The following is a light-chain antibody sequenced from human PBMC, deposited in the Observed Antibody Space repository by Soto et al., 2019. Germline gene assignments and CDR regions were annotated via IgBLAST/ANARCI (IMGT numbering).Light chain of an antibody. V-gene: IGKV3-11*01. J-gene: IGKJ1*01. Sequence: LSLSPGEKATLSCRASQSISNNFAWFQQKPGQVPRLLIYGASNRATGIPARFSGSGSGTDFTLTISNLEPEDFAVYYCQQHSHWPPWTVGPGTQVDIK. CDR1: QSISNN. CDR3: QQHSHWPPWT. CDR2: GAS.